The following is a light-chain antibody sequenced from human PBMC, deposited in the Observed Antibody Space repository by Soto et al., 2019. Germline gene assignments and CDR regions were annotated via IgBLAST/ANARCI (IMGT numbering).Light chain of an antibody. J-gene: IGKJ4*01. CDR3: QQRRDWPFT. CDR1: QSVGSY. V-gene: IGKV3-11*01. Sequence: EIVLTQSPATLSLSPGDRATLSCSASQSVGSYLSLYQHRPGQAPRLPIYDASNRASGTPARFSGSGSGTDFTLTIISLETEDFAVYYCQQRRDWPFTFGGGTKVEVK. CDR2: DAS.